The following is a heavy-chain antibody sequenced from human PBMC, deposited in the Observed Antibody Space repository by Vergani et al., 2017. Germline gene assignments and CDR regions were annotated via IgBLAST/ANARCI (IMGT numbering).Heavy chain of an antibody. CDR1: GGSISSGDYY. CDR3: ARVGVVRGVSYYYYYYGMDV. V-gene: IGHV4-30-4*08. Sequence: QVQLQESGPGLVKPSQTLSLTCTVSGGSISSGDYYWSWIRQPPGKVLEWIGYIYYSGSTYYNPSLKSRVTISVDTSKNQFSLKLSSVTAADTAVYYCARVGVVRGVSYYYYYYGMDVWGQGTTVTVSS. J-gene: IGHJ6*02. D-gene: IGHD3-10*01. CDR2: IYYSGST.